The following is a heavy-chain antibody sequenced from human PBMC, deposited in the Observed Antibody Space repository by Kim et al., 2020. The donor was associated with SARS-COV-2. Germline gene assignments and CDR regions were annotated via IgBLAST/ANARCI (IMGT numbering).Heavy chain of an antibody. J-gene: IGHJ4*02. D-gene: IGHD3-22*01. CDR3: ARSLYDSGGYSFDY. Sequence: KFQARVTMTGDASTGTVYMELSSLRSEDTAVYYCARSLYDSGGYSFDYWGQGTLVTVSS. V-gene: IGHV1-46*01.